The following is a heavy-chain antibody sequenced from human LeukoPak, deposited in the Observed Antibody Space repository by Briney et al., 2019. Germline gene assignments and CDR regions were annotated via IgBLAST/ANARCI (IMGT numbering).Heavy chain of an antibody. J-gene: IGHJ6*02. Sequence: GGSLRLSCAASGFTFSSYAMHWVRQAPAKGLEWVAVISYDGSNKYYADSVKGRFTISRDNSKNTLYLQMNSLRAEDTAVYYCARTMTTVTTGYYYGMDVWGQGTTVTVSS. V-gene: IGHV3-30-3*01. CDR3: ARTMTTVTTGYYYGMDV. CDR2: ISYDGSNK. CDR1: GFTFSSYA. D-gene: IGHD4-17*01.